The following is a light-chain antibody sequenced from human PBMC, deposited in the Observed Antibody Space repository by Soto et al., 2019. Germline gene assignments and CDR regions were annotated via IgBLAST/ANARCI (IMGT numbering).Light chain of an antibody. V-gene: IGKV1-5*03. Sequence: DIQMTHSPSTLSGSVGDRVTITCRSSQTISSWLALYQQKPGKAPKLLIYKASTLKSGVPSRFSVSGSGTEFTLTISSLQPDDFATYYCQHYNSYSEAFGQGTKVDI. CDR3: QHYNSYSEA. CDR1: QTISSW. J-gene: IGKJ1*01. CDR2: KAS.